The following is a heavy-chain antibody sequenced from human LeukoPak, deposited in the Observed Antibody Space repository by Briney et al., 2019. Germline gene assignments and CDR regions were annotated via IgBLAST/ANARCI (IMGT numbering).Heavy chain of an antibody. J-gene: IGHJ5*02. D-gene: IGHD3-10*01. Sequence: PSETLSLTCTVSGGSISSYYRSWIRQPAGKGLEWIGRIYTSGSINYNPSLKSRVTMSVDTSKNQVSLKLSSVTAADTAVYYCARDKSYNWFDPWGQGTLVTVSS. CDR1: GGSISSYY. CDR3: ARDKSYNWFDP. V-gene: IGHV4-4*07. CDR2: IYTSGSI.